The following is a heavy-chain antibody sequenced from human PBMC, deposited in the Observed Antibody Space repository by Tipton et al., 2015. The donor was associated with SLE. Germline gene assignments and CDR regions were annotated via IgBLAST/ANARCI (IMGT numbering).Heavy chain of an antibody. CDR2: LYTGGGA. CDR3: ARAEMTTEGSVFYYYVDV. CDR1: GGPISSGNYY. Sequence: TLSLTCSVSGGPISSGNYYWSWIRQSAGKGLEWIGRLYTGGGANYNPSLKSRLAMSVDTSKNQLSLKLTSVTAADTAVYYCARAEMTTEGSVFYYYVDVWGKGTTVTVSS. D-gene: IGHD5-24*01. V-gene: IGHV4-61*02. J-gene: IGHJ6*03.